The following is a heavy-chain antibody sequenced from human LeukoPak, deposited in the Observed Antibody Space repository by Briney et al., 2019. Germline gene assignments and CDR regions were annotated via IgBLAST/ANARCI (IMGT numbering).Heavy chain of an antibody. CDR3: AKDFNWAFDY. D-gene: IGHD1-1*01. J-gene: IGHJ4*02. V-gene: IGHV3-74*01. CDR1: GFTFSSYW. Sequence: GGSLRLSCAASGFTFSSYWMHWVRQPPGKGLVWVSRINSDESSTNYADSVKGRFTISRDISKNTVYLQMNSLRVEDTAVYYCAKDFNWAFDYWGQGTLVTVSS. CDR2: INSDESST.